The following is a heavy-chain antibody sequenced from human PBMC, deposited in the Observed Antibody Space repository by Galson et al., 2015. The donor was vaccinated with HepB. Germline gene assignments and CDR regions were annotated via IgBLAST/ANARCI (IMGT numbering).Heavy chain of an antibody. CDR2: INLSGGST. D-gene: IGHD3-22*01. J-gene: IGHJ4*02. CDR1: GYTFTNYY. V-gene: IGHV1-46*04. Sequence: SVKVSCKASGYTFTNYYIHWVRQAPGQGLEWMGIINLSGGSTNYAQKLQGRVTMTRDTSTSTVYMELSSLRSEDTAVYYCARDLGDSSGYYLDYWGQGTLVTVSS. CDR3: ARDLGDSSGYYLDY.